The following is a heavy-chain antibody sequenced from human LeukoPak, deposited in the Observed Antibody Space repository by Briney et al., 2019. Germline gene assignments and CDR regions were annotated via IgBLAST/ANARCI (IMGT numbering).Heavy chain of an antibody. CDR3: AKAYYYDSSGYSDY. D-gene: IGHD3-22*01. J-gene: IGHJ4*02. V-gene: IGHV3-9*01. CDR2: ISWNSGSI. CDR1: GFTFDDYA. Sequence: GGSLRLSCAASGFTFDDYAMHWVRQAPGKGLEWVSCISWNSGSIGYADSVKGRFTISRDNAKNSLYLQMNSLRAEDTALYYCAKAYYYDSSGYSDYWGQGTLVTVSS.